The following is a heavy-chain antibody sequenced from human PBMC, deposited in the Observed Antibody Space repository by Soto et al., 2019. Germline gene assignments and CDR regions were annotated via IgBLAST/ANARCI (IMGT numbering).Heavy chain of an antibody. CDR1: GFTFSSYG. Sequence: GSLRLSCAASGFTFSSYGMHWVRQAPGKGLEWVANIKQDGSEKYYVDSVKGRFTISRDNAKNSLYLQMNSLRAEDTAVYYCARGLREVDYWGQGTLVTVSS. V-gene: IGHV3-7*01. CDR2: IKQDGSEK. CDR3: ARGLREVDY. J-gene: IGHJ4*02.